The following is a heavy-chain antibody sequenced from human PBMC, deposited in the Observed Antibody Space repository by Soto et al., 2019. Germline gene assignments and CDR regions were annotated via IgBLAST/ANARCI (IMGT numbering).Heavy chain of an antibody. J-gene: IGHJ4*02. Sequence: PGGSLRLSCAASGFTFSSYGMHWVRQAPGKGLEWVAVISYDGSNKYYADSVEGRFTISRDNSKNTLFLQMSSLRAEDTAVYYCAKSTGSSGWYDYHFDYWGQGTLVTVSS. D-gene: IGHD6-19*01. CDR3: AKSTGSSGWYDYHFDY. CDR1: GFTFSSYG. CDR2: ISYDGSNK. V-gene: IGHV3-30*18.